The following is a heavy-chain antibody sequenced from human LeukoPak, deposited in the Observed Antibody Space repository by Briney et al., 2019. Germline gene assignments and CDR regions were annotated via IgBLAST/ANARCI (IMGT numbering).Heavy chain of an antibody. D-gene: IGHD1-26*01. CDR2: INHSGST. V-gene: IGHV4-34*01. J-gene: IGHJ4*02. CDR1: GGSFSGYY. CDR3: ARWDDGLDY. Sequence: SETLSLTCAVHGGSFSGYYWSWIRQPPGKGLEWIGEINHSGSTNYNPSLKSRVTISVDTSKNQFSLKLSSVTAADTAVYYCARWDDGLDYWGQGTLVTVSS.